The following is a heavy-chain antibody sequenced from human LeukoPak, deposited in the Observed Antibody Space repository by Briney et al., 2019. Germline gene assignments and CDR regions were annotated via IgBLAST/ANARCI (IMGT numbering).Heavy chain of an antibody. D-gene: IGHD2-21*02. CDR1: GFTFSSYS. V-gene: IGHV3-48*01. Sequence: GGSLRLSCAVSGFTFSSYSMNWVRQAPGKGLEWISYISSSSSTIYYADSVKGRFTISRDNSKNTLYLQMNSLRAEDTAVYYCAKAEEGDSPFRYWGQGTLVTVS. J-gene: IGHJ4*02. CDR2: ISSSSSTI. CDR3: AKAEEGDSPFRY.